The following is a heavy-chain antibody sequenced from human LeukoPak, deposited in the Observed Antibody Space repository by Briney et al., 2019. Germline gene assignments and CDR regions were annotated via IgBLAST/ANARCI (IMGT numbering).Heavy chain of an antibody. V-gene: IGHV4-59*01. CDR2: IYYSGST. D-gene: IGHD2-2*01. Sequence: PSETLSLTCTVSGGSISSYYWSWIRQPPGKGLEWIGYIYYSGSTNYNPSLKSRVTISVDTSKNQFSLKLSSVTAADTAVYYCTRNNVVVPAAGNWFDPWGQGTLVTVSS. CDR1: GGSISSYY. J-gene: IGHJ5*02. CDR3: TRNNVVVPAAGNWFDP.